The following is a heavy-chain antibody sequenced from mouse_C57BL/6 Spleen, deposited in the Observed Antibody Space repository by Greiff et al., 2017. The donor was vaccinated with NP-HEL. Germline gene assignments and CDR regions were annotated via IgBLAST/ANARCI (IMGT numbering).Heavy chain of an antibody. CDR2: IWSGGST. D-gene: IGHD2-3*01. CDR3: ARNSYDGYYVYFDY. CDR1: GFSLTSYG. J-gene: IGHJ2*01. V-gene: IGHV2-2*01. Sequence: VQRVESGPGLVQPSQSLSITCTVSGFSLTSYGVHWVRQSPGKGLEWLGVIWSGGSTDYNAAFISRLSISKDNSKSQVFFKMNSLQADDTAIYYCARNSYDGYYVYFDYWGQGTTLTVSS.